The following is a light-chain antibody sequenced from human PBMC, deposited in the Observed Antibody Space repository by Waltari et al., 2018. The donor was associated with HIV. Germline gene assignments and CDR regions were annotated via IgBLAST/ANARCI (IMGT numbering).Light chain of an antibody. CDR1: SSNIENDN. CDR3: VGWDSRLRGYV. Sequence: QSVLTQPPSASGAPGQRVTISCSGSSSNIENDNVYWYQQFPEAAPKLLIYKDTQRTSGVPDRFTGSKSGTSASLASGGLRSDDEADYYCVGWDSRLRGYVFGAGTKVTVL. J-gene: IGLJ1*01. V-gene: IGLV1-47*01. CDR2: KDT.